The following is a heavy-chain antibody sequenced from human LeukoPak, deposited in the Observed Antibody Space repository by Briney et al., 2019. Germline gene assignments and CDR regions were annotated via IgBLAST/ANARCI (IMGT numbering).Heavy chain of an antibody. Sequence: SGGSLRLSCAASGFTFSSFWMSWVRQAPGKGLEWVANIKQDGSEKYYVDSVKGRFTISRDNAKSSLYLQMSSLRVEDTAVYYCGTGSSSWYLPYFDYWGQGALVTVSS. J-gene: IGHJ4*02. D-gene: IGHD6-13*01. V-gene: IGHV3-7*01. CDR3: GTGSSSWYLPYFDY. CDR1: GFTFSSFW. CDR2: IKQDGSEK.